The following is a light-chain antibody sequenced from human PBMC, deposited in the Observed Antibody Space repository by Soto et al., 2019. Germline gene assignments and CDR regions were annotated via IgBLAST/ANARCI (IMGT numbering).Light chain of an antibody. CDR2: CAS. V-gene: IGKV3-20*01. J-gene: IGKJ2*01. Sequence: EIVSTQSPGTLLLSPGERATLSCRASQSVSRRYLAWYQQKPGQAPRLLMYCASNSATGIPDRFRGSGSGTDFTLPISRLEPEDLAVYLGQQYGSSPPFYFGQDIKVEVK. CDR3: QQYGSSPPFY. CDR1: QSVSRRY.